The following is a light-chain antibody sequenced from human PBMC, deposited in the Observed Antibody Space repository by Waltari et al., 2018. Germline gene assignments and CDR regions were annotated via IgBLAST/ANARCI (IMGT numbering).Light chain of an antibody. Sequence: EIVLTQSPATLSVSPGEGATLSCRASQSVSTNLAWYQQLPGQAPRLLIYDISTRATDIPDRFSGSGSGTEFTLTISSLQSEDFAVYYCQQYNKWPDTFGQGTKLEIK. CDR3: QQYNKWPDT. CDR1: QSVSTN. J-gene: IGKJ2*01. V-gene: IGKV3-15*01. CDR2: DIS.